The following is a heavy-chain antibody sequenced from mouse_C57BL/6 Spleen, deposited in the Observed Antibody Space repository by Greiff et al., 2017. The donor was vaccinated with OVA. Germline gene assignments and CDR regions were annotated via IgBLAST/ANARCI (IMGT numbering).Heavy chain of an antibody. CDR1: GYAFSSYW. V-gene: IGHV1-80*01. J-gene: IGHJ2*01. Sequence: VKLMESGAELVKPGASVKISCKASGYAFSSYWMNWVKQRPGKGLEWIGQIYPGDGDTNYNGKFKGKATLTADKSSSTAYMQLSSLTSEDSAVYFCARRGELGSVFDYWGQGTTLTVSS. CDR2: IYPGDGDT. D-gene: IGHD4-1*01. CDR3: ARRGELGSVFDY.